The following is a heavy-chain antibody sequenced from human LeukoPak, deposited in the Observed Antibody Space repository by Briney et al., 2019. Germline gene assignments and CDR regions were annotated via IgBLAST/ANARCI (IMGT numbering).Heavy chain of an antibody. CDR2: IKSKTDGGTT. CDR1: GFTFSSYA. Sequence: GGSLRLSCAASGFTFSSYAMHWVRQAPGKGLEWVGRIKSKTDGGTTDYAAPVRGRFTISRDDSKNTLYLQMNSLKTEDTAVYYCTDLGVGMPGYWGQGTLVTVSS. CDR3: TDLGVGMPGY. V-gene: IGHV3-15*01. J-gene: IGHJ4*02. D-gene: IGHD2-15*01.